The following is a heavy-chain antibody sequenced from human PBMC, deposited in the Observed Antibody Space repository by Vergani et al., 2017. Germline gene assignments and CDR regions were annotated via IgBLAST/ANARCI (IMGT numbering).Heavy chain of an antibody. Sequence: QVQPVQSGAEVKKPGASLKVSCKASGYTFTSYGISWVRQAPGQGLEWMGWIRAYNGNTNYAQKLQGRVTMTTDTATSTDYMEMKSLRSDDTAVYYCARDPDIVVVPAAPYYYYYYCMDVWGQGTTVTVS. CDR1: GYTFTSYG. CDR3: ARDPDIVVVPAAPYYYYYYCMDV. D-gene: IGHD2-2*01. J-gene: IGHJ6*02. CDR2: IRAYNGNT. V-gene: IGHV1-18*04.